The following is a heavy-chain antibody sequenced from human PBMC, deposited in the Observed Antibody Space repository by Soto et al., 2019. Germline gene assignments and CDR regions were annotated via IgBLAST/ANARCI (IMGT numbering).Heavy chain of an antibody. V-gene: IGHV3-72*01. CDR2: TRDRSRSYTM. D-gene: IGHD6-19*01. CDR3: VRVRGDGWYHPDY. CDR1: GFTLNDHY. Sequence: GGSLRLSCAASGFTLNDHYIDWVRQAPGKGLEWVGRTRDRSRSYTMEYAASVKGRFTISRDASKDSLYLQMNSLKTEDTAVYYCVRVRGDGWYHPDYWGQGALVTVSS. J-gene: IGHJ4*02.